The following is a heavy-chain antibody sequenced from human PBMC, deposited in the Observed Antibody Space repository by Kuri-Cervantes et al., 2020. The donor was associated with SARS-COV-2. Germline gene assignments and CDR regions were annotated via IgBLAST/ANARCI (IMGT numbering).Heavy chain of an antibody. Sequence: ETLSLTCAASGFTFSSYWMSWVRQAPGKGLEWVANIKQDGSEKYYVDSVKGRFTISRDNAKNSLYLQMNSLRAEDTAVYYCAREGELGYFDYWGQGTLVTVSS. D-gene: IGHD7-27*01. CDR2: IKQDGSEK. J-gene: IGHJ4*02. CDR1: GFTFSSYW. CDR3: AREGELGYFDY. V-gene: IGHV3-7*01.